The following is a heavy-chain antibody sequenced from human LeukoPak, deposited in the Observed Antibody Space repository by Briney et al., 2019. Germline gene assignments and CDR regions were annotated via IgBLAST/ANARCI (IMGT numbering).Heavy chain of an antibody. CDR2: IYHSGST. V-gene: IGHV4-4*02. CDR1: GGSISSSNW. Sequence: SETLSLTCAVSGGSISSSNWWSWVRQPPGRGLEWIGEIYHSGSTNYNPSLKSRVTISVDKSKNQFSLKLSSVTAADTAVYYCARVVVVAARDAFDIWGQGTMVTVSS. D-gene: IGHD2-15*01. J-gene: IGHJ3*02. CDR3: ARVVVVAARDAFDI.